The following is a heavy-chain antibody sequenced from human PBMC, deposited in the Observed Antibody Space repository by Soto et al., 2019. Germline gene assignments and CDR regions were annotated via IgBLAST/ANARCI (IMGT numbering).Heavy chain of an antibody. V-gene: IGHV1-18*02. CDR3: GTGVNVRTPPPTPG. J-gene: IGHJ6*02. CDR2: ISPYTGNT. D-gene: IGHD2-21*01. CDR1: GYIFVNYG. Sequence: QVQLVQSGDEVKKPGASVKVSCKASGYIFVNYGIAWVRQAPRQGLEWMGWISPYTGNTHSASKVRGRLTMTTDTPTTPANTDRGTPTCDDAWVLCGGTGVNVRTPPPTPGGGQGPAFTV.